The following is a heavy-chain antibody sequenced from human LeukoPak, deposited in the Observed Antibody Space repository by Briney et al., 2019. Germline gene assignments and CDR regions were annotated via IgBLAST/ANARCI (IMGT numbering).Heavy chain of an antibody. J-gene: IGHJ6*02. CDR2: IYYSGST. CDR3: ARAMDYYDSSGYYHWGYGMDV. CDR1: GGSISSYY. D-gene: IGHD3-22*01. V-gene: IGHV4-59*01. Sequence: ETQSLNCTVSGGSISSYYWSWIRQPPGKGLEWIGYIYYSGSTNYNPSLKSRVTISGDTSKNQFSLKLSSVTAADTAVYYCARAMDYYDSSGYYHWGYGMDVWGQGSTLTLSS.